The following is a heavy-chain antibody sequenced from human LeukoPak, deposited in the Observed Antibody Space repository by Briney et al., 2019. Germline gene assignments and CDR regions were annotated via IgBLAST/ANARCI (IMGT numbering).Heavy chain of an antibody. V-gene: IGHV3-9*01. D-gene: IGHD6-19*01. CDR3: AKAKYSSGFDY. Sequence: GGSLRLSCAASGFRFDDYDMNWVRQAPGKGLEWVASISWNGGSIVYADAVRGRFTISRDNAKNSLYLQMNSLRADDTAFYYCAKAKYSSGFDYWGQGTLVTVSS. CDR1: GFRFDDYD. CDR2: ISWNGGSI. J-gene: IGHJ4*02.